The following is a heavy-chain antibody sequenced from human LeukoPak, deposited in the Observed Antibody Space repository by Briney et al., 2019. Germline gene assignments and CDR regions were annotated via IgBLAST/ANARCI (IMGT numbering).Heavy chain of an antibody. D-gene: IGHD3-3*01. V-gene: IGHV4-61*08. CDR3: AREGHYDFWSGYSPSRWFDP. CDR2: IYYSGST. J-gene: IGHJ5*02. Sequence: SETLSLTCTVSGGSISSGGYYWSWIRQHPGKGLEWIGYIYYSGSTNYNPSLKSRVTISVDTSKNQFSLKLSSVTAADTAVYYCAREGHYDFWSGYSPSRWFDPWGQGTLVTVSS. CDR1: GGSISSGGYY.